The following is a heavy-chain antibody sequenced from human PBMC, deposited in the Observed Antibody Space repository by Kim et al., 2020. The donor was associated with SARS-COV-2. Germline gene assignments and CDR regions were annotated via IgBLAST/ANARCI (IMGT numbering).Heavy chain of an antibody. CDR1: GGSISSSNW. CDR2: IYHSGST. CDR3: AREGSRRRGDYYYYYGMDV. V-gene: IGHV4-4*02. Sequence: SETLSLTCAVSGGSISSSNWWSWVRQPPGKGLEWIGEIYHSGSTNYNPSLKSRVTISVDKSKNQFSLKLSSVTAADTAVYYCAREGSRRRGDYYYYYGMDVWGQGTTVTVSS. J-gene: IGHJ6*02.